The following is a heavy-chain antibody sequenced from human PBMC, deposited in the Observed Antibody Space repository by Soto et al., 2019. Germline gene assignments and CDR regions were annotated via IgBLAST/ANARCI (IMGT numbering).Heavy chain of an antibody. CDR1: GYTLTELS. Sequence: ASVKVSCKVSGYTLTELSMHWVRQAPGKGLEWMGGFDPEDGETIYAQKFQGRVTMTEDTSTDTAYMELSSLRSEDTAVYYCATGPRGYYDSSGYTRWGQGTLVTVSS. V-gene: IGHV1-24*01. D-gene: IGHD3-22*01. J-gene: IGHJ4*02. CDR2: FDPEDGET. CDR3: ATGPRGYYDSSGYTR.